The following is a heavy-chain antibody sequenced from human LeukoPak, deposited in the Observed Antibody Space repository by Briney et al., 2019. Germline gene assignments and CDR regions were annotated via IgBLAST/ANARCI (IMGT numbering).Heavy chain of an antibody. D-gene: IGHD3-10*01. V-gene: IGHV1-69*13. CDR3: AKGGHYGSGTFDY. CDR2: INPVFGTA. Sequence: ASVKVSCKASGGTFSSYAMSWVRQAPGQGLEWMGGINPVFGTANYAQKFQGRVTITADESTSTAYMELSSLRSEDTAVYYCAKGGHYGSGTFDYWGQGTLVTVSS. CDR1: GGTFSSYA. J-gene: IGHJ4*02.